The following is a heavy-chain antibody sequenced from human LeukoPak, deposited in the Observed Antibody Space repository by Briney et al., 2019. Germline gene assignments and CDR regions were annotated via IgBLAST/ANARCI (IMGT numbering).Heavy chain of an antibody. V-gene: IGHV3-64D*06. CDR1: GFTFSSYA. CDR3: VKDGDRAGWYYYFDY. CDR2: IRSIGGST. J-gene: IGHJ4*02. D-gene: IGHD6-19*01. Sequence: QPGESLRLSCSASGFTFSSYAMHWVRQAPGKGLEYVSGIRSIGGSTNYADSVKGRFTISRDNSKNTVYLQMSSLRAEDTAVYYCVKDGDRAGWYYYFDYWGQGTLVTVS.